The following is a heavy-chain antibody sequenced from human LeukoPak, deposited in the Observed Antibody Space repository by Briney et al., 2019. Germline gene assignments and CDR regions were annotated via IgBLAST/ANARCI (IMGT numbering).Heavy chain of an antibody. CDR3: ARIMITVTTSDY. CDR2: IYSGGST. D-gene: IGHD4-17*01. J-gene: IGHJ4*02. V-gene: IGHV3-53*01. Sequence: QAGGSLRLSCAASGFTVSSNYMSWVRQAPGKGLEWVSVIYSGGSTYYADSVKGRFTISRDNSKNTLFLQMNSLRVEDTAVYYCARIMITVTTSDYWGQGTLVTVSS. CDR1: GFTVSSNY.